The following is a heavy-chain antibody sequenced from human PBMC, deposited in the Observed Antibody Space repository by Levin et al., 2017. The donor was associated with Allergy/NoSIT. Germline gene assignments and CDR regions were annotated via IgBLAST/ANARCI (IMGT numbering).Heavy chain of an antibody. CDR2: IYAAGNT. Sequence: PSETLSLTCAASGFSVSATYMSWVRQTPGKGLEWVSVIYAAGNTNYTDSVKGRFTISRDNSKNILYLQMDSLKAEDTAIYYCARSFGGVIVPLDYWGQGTLVTVSS. V-gene: IGHV3-53*01. CDR1: GFSVSATY. J-gene: IGHJ4*02. CDR3: ARSFGGVIVPLDY. D-gene: IGHD3-16*02.